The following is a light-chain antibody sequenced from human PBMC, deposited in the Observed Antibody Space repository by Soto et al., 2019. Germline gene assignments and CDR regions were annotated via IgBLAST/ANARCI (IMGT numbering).Light chain of an antibody. CDR1: QSVLFTSNNKNY. Sequence: DSLMTQSLAFLAVSLGERATINCKSSQSVLFTSNNKNYLAWYQQKPGQPPKLLIYWASTRESGVPDRFSGSGSGADFTLTISSLQAEDVAVYYCQQYYSTPLTFGGGTKVDIK. CDR3: QQYYSTPLT. V-gene: IGKV4-1*01. J-gene: IGKJ4*01. CDR2: WAS.